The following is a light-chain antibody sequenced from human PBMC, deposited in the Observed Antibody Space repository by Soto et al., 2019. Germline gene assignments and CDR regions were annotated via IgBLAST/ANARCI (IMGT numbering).Light chain of an antibody. CDR1: QSVSSSY. Sequence: EIVLPQSPGTLSLSPGERATLSCRASQSVSSSYLAWYHQKPGQAPRLLIYGASSRATGIPARFSGRGSGTDVTRTISRLEPDDFVVDHVQRYGSAGYTFGQGTKLEIK. V-gene: IGKV3-20*01. CDR2: GAS. CDR3: QRYGSAGYT. J-gene: IGKJ2*01.